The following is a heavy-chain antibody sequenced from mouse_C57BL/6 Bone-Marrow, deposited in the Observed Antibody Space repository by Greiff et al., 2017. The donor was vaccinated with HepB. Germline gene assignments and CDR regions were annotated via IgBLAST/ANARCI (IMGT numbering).Heavy chain of an antibody. CDR2: ISSGGSYT. J-gene: IGHJ1*03. CDR1: GFTFSSYG. V-gene: IGHV5-6*01. CDR3: ARHTDYDGLWYFDV. Sequence: EVKLMESGGDLVKPGGSLKLSCAASGFTFSSYGMSWVRQTPDKRLEWVATISSGGSYTYYPDSVKGRFTISRDNAKNTLYLQMSSLKSEDTAMYYCARHTDYDGLWYFDVWGTGTTVTVSS. D-gene: IGHD2-4*01.